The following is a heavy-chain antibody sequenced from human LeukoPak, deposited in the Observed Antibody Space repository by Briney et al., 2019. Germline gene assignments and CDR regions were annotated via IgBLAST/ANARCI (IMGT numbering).Heavy chain of an antibody. V-gene: IGHV3-23*01. Sequence: RASLRLSCAASGLIFSNYAMDWVRQAPGEGLEWVSAISGRSDQTYYADSVKGRFTPSRDSPKNTLYLQMNSVRADDTAVYCCAKWGDYDVLTGYCVSDFWGRGALVTVSS. J-gene: IGHJ4*02. CDR3: AKWGDYDVLTGYCVSDF. D-gene: IGHD3-9*01. CDR1: GLIFSNYA. CDR2: ISGRSDQT.